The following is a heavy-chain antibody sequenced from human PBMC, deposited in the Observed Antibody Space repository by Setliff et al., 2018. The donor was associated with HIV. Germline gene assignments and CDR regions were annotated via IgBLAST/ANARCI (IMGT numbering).Heavy chain of an antibody. J-gene: IGHJ5*02. CDR2: ISDDGGAK. D-gene: IGHD2-8*01. V-gene: IGHV3-30*04. CDR3: VRDDSNGPNSLDP. CDR1: GFNFNNHA. Sequence: GGSLRLSCAASGFNFNNHAMHWGRQAPGKGPECVAVISDDGGAKYYGDSVKGRFTISRDNSKDTLYLDLNGLRSEDTAVYYCVRDDSNGPNSLDPWGQGTLVTVSS.